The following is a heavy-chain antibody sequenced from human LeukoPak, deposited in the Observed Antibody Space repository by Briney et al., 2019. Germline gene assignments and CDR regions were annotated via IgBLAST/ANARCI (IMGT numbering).Heavy chain of an antibody. J-gene: IGHJ3*02. CDR3: ARGNSYAAYVVHAFDI. CDR1: GYSFTSYW. Sequence: GESLKISCKGSGYSFTSYWIGWVRQMPGKGLEWMGIIYPGDSDAIYSPSFQGQVTISVDKSISTAYLQWSSLMASDTAMYYCARGNSYAAYVVHAFDIWGQGTMVTVSS. CDR2: IYPGDSDA. V-gene: IGHV5-51*01. D-gene: IGHD1-7*01.